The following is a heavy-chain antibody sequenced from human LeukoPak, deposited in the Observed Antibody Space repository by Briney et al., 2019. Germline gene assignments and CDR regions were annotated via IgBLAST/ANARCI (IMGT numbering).Heavy chain of an antibody. D-gene: IGHD6-13*01. CDR2: ISWNSGSI. CDR3: AEDLSTGIAAAGTAIDH. V-gene: IGHV3-9*01. J-gene: IGHJ4*02. CDR1: GFTFDDYA. Sequence: GGSLRLSCAASGFTFDDYAMHWVRQVPGKGLEWVAGISWNSGSIGYADSVKGRFTISRDNAKNSLYLQMNSLRAEDTALYYCAEDLSTGIAAAGTAIDHWGQGTLVTVSS.